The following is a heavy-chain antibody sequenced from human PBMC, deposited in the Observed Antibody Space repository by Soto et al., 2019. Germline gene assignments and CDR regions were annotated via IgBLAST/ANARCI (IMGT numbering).Heavy chain of an antibody. D-gene: IGHD2-15*01. CDR2: ISYDGSNK. Sequence: GGSLRLSCVASGFTFSSYGMHWVRQAPGKGLEWVAVISYDGSNKYYADSVKGRFTISRDNSKNTLYLQMNSLRAEDTAVYYCAPLAYEGVVVAATNFDYWGQGTLVTVSS. J-gene: IGHJ4*02. CDR3: APLAYEGVVVAATNFDY. CDR1: GFTFSSYG. V-gene: IGHV3-30*03.